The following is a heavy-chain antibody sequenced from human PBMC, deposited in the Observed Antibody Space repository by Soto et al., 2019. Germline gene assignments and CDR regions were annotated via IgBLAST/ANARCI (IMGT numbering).Heavy chain of an antibody. D-gene: IGHD4-17*01. Sequence: ESGGGLVQPGESLRLSCAVSGFSVSGNFMSWVRQAPGKGLEWVSDHYSGGSTYYADSVKGRFTISRDIPKNTLYLQMNSLRPEDTAAYYCAIFDYGTFDFWGRGTMVTVSS. CDR3: AIFDYGTFDF. CDR1: GFSVSGNF. V-gene: IGHV3-66*01. J-gene: IGHJ3*01. CDR2: HYSGGST.